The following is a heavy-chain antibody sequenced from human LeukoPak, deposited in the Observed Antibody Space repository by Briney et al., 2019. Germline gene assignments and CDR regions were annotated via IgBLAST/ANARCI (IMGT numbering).Heavy chain of an antibody. CDR3: ARQIDMDV. CDR2: ICSRGTTI. J-gene: IGHJ6*02. CDR1: GFTFSSYE. Sequence: PGESLTLSCAASGFTFSSYEMNWVRHAPGKGLEWGSYICSRGTTIYYADSVKGRFTISRDNAKNSLDVQMSSLRGEDTAVYYCARQIDMDVWGQGATVTVCS. V-gene: IGHV3-48*03.